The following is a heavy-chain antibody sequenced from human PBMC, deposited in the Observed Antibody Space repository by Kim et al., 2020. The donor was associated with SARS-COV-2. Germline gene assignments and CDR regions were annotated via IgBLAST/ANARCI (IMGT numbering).Heavy chain of an antibody. D-gene: IGHD2-2*01. Sequence: GSTNYHPSPKSRVTISVDPSKNQFSLKLSSVTAADTAVYYCARGSTRYDYWGQGTLVTVSS. J-gene: IGHJ4*02. CDR2: GST. CDR3: ARGSTRYDY. V-gene: IGHV4-34*01.